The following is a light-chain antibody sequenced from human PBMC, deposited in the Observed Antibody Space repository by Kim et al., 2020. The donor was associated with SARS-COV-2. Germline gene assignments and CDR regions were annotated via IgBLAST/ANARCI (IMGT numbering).Light chain of an antibody. V-gene: IGKV3-20*01. J-gene: IGKJ2*03. CDR3: QHYSGSLFS. CDR2: GVS. CDR1: QSVSSSY. Sequence: PGERAALSCRASQSVSSSYLACYQPKPGQSPRLLIYGVSSRAPGIPDRPIGGGSGTDSTLTISRLELEDFAVYYCQHYSGSLFSFGEGTTQE.